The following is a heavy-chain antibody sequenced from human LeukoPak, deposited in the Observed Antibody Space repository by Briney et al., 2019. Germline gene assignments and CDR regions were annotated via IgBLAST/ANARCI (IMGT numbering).Heavy chain of an antibody. Sequence: PSETPSLTRTVSGGSISSYYWSWIRQPPGKGLEWIGYIYYSGSTNYNPSLKSRVTISVDTSKNQFSLKLSSVTAADTAVYYCARHNDYYVVGGMDVWGQGTTVTVSS. D-gene: IGHD3-10*02. J-gene: IGHJ6*02. CDR3: ARHNDYYVVGGMDV. CDR2: IYYSGST. CDR1: GGSISSYY. V-gene: IGHV4-59*08.